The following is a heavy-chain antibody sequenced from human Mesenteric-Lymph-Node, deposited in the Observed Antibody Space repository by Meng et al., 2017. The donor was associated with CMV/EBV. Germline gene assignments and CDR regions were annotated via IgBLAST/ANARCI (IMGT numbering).Heavy chain of an antibody. V-gene: IGHV1-69*05. J-gene: IGHJ6*02. CDR1: GGTFSSYA. CDR3: ESAGSDWSSNYYYYGMDV. D-gene: IGHD3-9*01. CDR2: IIPIFGPA. Sequence: SVKVSCKASGGTFSSYAITWVRQAPGQGLEWMGGIIPIFGPANYAQKFQGRVTITTDESTSTAYMEMSSLRSQDTAVYYCESAGSDWSSNYYYYGMDVWGQGTTVTVSS.